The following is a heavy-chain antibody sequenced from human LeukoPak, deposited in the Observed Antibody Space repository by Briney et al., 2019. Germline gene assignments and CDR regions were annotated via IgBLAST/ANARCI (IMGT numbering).Heavy chain of an antibody. CDR1: GFTFSSYW. Sequence: GGSLRLSCAASGFTFSSYWMHWVRQAPRKGLVWVSRINSDGSSTSYADSVKGRFTISRDNAKNTLYLQMNSLRAEDTAVYFCAGTSCKGCWFDPWGQGTLVTVSS. V-gene: IGHV3-74*01. CDR2: INSDGSST. D-gene: IGHD2-2*01. CDR3: AGTSCKGCWFDP. J-gene: IGHJ5*02.